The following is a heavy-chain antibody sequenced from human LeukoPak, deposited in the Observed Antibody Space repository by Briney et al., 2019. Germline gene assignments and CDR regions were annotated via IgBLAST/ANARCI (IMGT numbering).Heavy chain of an antibody. J-gene: IGHJ4*02. V-gene: IGHV3-7*01. CDR3: ARDQDYFRSTSCYKY. CDR1: GFTFSSYW. D-gene: IGHD2-2*02. Sequence: GGSLRLSCAASGFTFSSYWMSWVRQAPGKGLEWVANIKQDGSEKYYVDSVKSRFTISRDNAKNSLYLQMNSLRAEDTAVYYCARDQDYFRSTSCYKYWGQGTLVTVSS. CDR2: IKQDGSEK.